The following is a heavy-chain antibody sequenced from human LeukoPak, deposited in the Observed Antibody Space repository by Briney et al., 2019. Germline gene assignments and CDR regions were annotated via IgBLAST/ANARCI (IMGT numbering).Heavy chain of an antibody. V-gene: IGHV3-21*01. D-gene: IGHD3-10*01. Sequence: GGSLRLSCAASGFTFSSYSMNWVRQAPGKGLEWASSISSSSSYIYYADSVKGRFTISRDNAKNSLYLQMNSLRAEDTAVYYCARDLVPYGMDVWGQGTTVTVSS. J-gene: IGHJ6*02. CDR1: GFTFSSYS. CDR2: ISSSSSYI. CDR3: ARDLVPYGMDV.